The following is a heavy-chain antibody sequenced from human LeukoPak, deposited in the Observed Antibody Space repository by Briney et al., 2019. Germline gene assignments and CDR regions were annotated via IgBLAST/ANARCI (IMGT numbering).Heavy chain of an antibody. CDR3: ARHMVLTPCDY. Sequence: GGSVTLSCVASGFTFSSSSLNWVRQAPGKGLEWLSYISSNGGTIYYGDFVKGRFTISRDNVNNSLHLEMNSLRAEDTAVYHCARHMVLTPCDYWGPGTMATVSS. D-gene: IGHD4/OR15-4a*01. CDR2: ISSNGGTI. J-gene: IGHJ4*02. CDR1: GFTFSSSS. V-gene: IGHV3-48*01.